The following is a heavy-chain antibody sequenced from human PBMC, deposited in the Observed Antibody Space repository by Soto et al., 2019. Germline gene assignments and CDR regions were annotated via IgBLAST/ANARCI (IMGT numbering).Heavy chain of an antibody. V-gene: IGHV3-11*06. CDR2: ISSSSSYT. D-gene: IGHD3-10*01. CDR1: GFTFSDYY. CDR3: ARDQASVRGTSFWYYYGMDV. J-gene: IGHJ6*02. Sequence: QVQLVESGGGLVKPGGSLRLSCAASGFTFSDYYISWIRHAPGKGLEWVSYISSSSSYTNYADSVKGRFTISRDNAKNSLYLQMNRLRAEDTAVYYCARDQASVRGTSFWYYYGMDVWGQGTTVTVSS.